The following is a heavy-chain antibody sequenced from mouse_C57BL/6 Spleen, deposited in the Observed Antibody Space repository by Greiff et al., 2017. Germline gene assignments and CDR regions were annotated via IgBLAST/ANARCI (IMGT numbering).Heavy chain of an antibody. CDR2: INPYNGGT. V-gene: IGHV1-19*01. D-gene: IGHD3-2*02. CDR1: GYTFTDYY. Sequence: EVQLQQSGPVLVKPGASVKMSCKASGYTFTDYYMNWVKQSHGKSLEWIGVINPYNGGTSYNQKFKGKATLTVDKSSSTAYMELNSLTSEDSAVYYCARGREAQAPFAYWGQGTLVTVSA. J-gene: IGHJ3*01. CDR3: ARGREAQAPFAY.